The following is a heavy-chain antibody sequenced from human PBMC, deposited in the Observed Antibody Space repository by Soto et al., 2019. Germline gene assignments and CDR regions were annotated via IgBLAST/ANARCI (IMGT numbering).Heavy chain of an antibody. CDR2: ISGSGGST. D-gene: IGHD2-8*01. CDR1: GFTFSSYA. CDR3: AKDRSYASTYDY. J-gene: IGHJ4*02. Sequence: GGSLRLSCAASGFTFSSYAMSWVRQAPGKGLEWVSAISGSGGSTYYADSVKGRFTISRDNSKNMLYLQMNSLRAEDTAVYYCAKDRSYASTYDYWGQGTLVTVSS. V-gene: IGHV3-23*01.